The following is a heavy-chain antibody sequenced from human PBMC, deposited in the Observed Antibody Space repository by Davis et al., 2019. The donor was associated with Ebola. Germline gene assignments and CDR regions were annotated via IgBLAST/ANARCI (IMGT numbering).Heavy chain of an antibody. Sequence: GESLKISCAASGFTFSDFGMHWVRQAPGKGLEWVAVIWYDGNNKYYADSVKGRFTISRDNSKNTLYLQMNSLRAEDTAVYYCARDLRLTVVTPGNWFDPWGQGTLVTVSS. J-gene: IGHJ5*02. CDR2: IWYDGNNK. D-gene: IGHD4-23*01. CDR3: ARDLRLTVVTPGNWFDP. CDR1: GFTFSDFG. V-gene: IGHV3-33*01.